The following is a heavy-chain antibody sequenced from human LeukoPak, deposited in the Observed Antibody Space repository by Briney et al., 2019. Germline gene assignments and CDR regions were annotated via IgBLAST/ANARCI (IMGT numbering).Heavy chain of an antibody. D-gene: IGHD3-22*01. CDR2: INPNSGGT. Sequence: ASVKVSCKASGYTFTGYYMHWVRQAPGQGLEWMGLINPNSGGTNYAQKLQGRVTMTRYTSISTAYMELSRLRSDDTEVYYCARAGYYYDSSGTAYYFDYWGQGTLVTVSS. CDR3: ARAGYYYDSSGTAYYFDY. V-gene: IGHV1-2*02. CDR1: GYTFTGYY. J-gene: IGHJ4*02.